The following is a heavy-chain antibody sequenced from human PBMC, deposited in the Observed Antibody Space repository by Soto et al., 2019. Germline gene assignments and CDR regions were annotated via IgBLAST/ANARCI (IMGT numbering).Heavy chain of an antibody. V-gene: IGHV4-34*01. D-gene: IGHD3-9*01. CDR3: ARSYYNILTGYYT. CDR2: INYRGGT. Sequence: PSETLSLTCVVNDGFFSGYSWTWIRQPPGKGLEWIGEINYRGGTTYNPSLKSRATIAIDTSKSQFTLTLSSVTAADTALYYCARSYYNILTGYYTWGQGTQVTVSS. CDR1: DGFFSGYS. J-gene: IGHJ5*02.